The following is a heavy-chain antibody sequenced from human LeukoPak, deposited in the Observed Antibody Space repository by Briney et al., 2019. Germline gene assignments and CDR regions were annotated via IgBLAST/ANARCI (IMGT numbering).Heavy chain of an antibody. Sequence: SETPSLPWNVSCGPISSSSYYWGWIRQPPGTGLEWIGSIYYSGSTYYNPSLKSRVTISVDTSKHQFSLKLSSVTAADTAVYYCARRWFGELSDFDYWGQGTLVTVSS. CDR2: IYYSGST. CDR1: CGPISSSSYY. V-gene: IGHV4-39*01. D-gene: IGHD3-10*01. CDR3: ARRWFGELSDFDY. J-gene: IGHJ4*02.